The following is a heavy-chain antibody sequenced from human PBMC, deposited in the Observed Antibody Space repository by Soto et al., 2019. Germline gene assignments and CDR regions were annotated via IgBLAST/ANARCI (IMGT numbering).Heavy chain of an antibody. Sequence: PSETLSLTCSVSGGSVSSASYYWSCIRQPPGKGLEWIAYIYSGGNTNYNPSLKSRLTLSVGTSKNQFSLMLTTVTAADMDVYYGERESRGDGEDRSPWCQAILVIVS. V-gene: IGHV4-61*01. J-gene: IGHJ5*02. CDR2: IYSGGNT. CDR1: GGSVSSASYY. D-gene: IGHD2-15*01. CDR3: ERESRGDGEDRSP.